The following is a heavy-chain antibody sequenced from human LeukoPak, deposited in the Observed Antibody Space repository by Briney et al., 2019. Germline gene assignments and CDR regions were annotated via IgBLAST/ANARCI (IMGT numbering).Heavy chain of an antibody. CDR2: ISWNSGSI. CDR1: GFTFGDYA. J-gene: IGHJ4*02. CDR3: AKDRDSSSWYPDFDY. D-gene: IGHD6-13*01. V-gene: IGHV3-9*01. Sequence: PGGSLRLSCAASGFTFGDYAMHWVRQAPGKGLEWVSGISWNSGSIGYADSVKGRFTISRDNAKNSLYLQMNSLRAEDTALYYCAKDRDSSSWYPDFDYWGQGTLVTVSS.